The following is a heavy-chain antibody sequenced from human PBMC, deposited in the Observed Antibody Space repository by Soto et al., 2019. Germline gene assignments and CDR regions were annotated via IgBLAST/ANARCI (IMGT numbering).Heavy chain of an antibody. Sequence: GDSLKISCKGSGYSLAGYWITWVRQKPGKGLEWMGRIDPSDSQTYYSPSFRGHVTISVTKSITTVFLQWSSLRASDTAMYYCARQIYDSDTGPNFQYYFDSWGQGTPVTVSS. CDR3: ARQIYDSDTGPNFQYYFDS. CDR1: GYSLAGYW. J-gene: IGHJ4*02. V-gene: IGHV5-10-1*01. CDR2: IDPSDSQT. D-gene: IGHD3-22*01.